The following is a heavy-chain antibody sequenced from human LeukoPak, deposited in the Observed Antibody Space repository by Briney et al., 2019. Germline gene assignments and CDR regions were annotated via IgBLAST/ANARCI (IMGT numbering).Heavy chain of an antibody. J-gene: IGHJ4*02. CDR1: GFTFSNFW. D-gene: IGHD4-17*01. Sequence: PGGSLRLSCTASGFTFSNFWMGWVRQGPGKGLEWVSAISGSGGSTYYADSVKGRFTISRDNSKNTLYLQMNSLRAEDTAVYYCAKDQNTVATAPFDYWGLGTLVTVSS. CDR2: ISGSGGST. V-gene: IGHV3-23*01. CDR3: AKDQNTVATAPFDY.